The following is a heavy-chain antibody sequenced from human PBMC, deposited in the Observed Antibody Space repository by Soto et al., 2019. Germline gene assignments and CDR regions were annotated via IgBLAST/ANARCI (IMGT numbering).Heavy chain of an antibody. Sequence: DVQLLESGGGLVQPGGSLTLSCAASGFTFSNYAMHWVRQAPGKGLEWVSTIKDGGESTFYVDSVRGRFTITRDNSKDTLYLQMTSLRVEDTALYHCVKGGASYTSCWYSNWGQGILVTVSS. V-gene: IGHV3-23*01. CDR1: GFTFSNYA. D-gene: IGHD6-13*01. CDR2: IKDGGEST. CDR3: VKGGASYTSCWYSN. J-gene: IGHJ4*02.